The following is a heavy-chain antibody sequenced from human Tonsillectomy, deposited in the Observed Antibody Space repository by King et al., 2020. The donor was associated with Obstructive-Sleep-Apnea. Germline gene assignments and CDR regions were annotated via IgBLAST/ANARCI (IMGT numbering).Heavy chain of an antibody. V-gene: IGHV3-66*01. CDR3: ARAPAPYYYDSSGNPEMDV. Sequence: VQLVESGGGLVQPGGSLRLSCAASGFTVSSNYMSWVRQAPGKGLEWVSVIYSGGSTYYADSVKGRFTLSRHNSKNTLYLQMNSLRAEDTAVYYCARAPAPYYYDSSGNPEMDVWGQGTTVTVSS. J-gene: IGHJ6*02. CDR1: GFTVSSNY. D-gene: IGHD3-22*01. CDR2: IYSGGST.